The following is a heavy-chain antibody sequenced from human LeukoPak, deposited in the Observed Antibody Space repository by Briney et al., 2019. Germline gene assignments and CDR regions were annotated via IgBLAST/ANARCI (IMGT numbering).Heavy chain of an antibody. CDR3: ARGPYYGGPGDYYYGMDV. V-gene: IGHV3-33*08. CDR2: IWYDGSNK. Sequence: AGGSLRLSCTASGFTFSSYSMNWVRQAPGKGLEWVAVIWYDGSNKYCADSVKGRFTISRDNSKNTLYLQMNSLRADDTAVYYCARGPYYGGPGDYYYGMDVWGQGTTVTVSS. J-gene: IGHJ6*02. D-gene: IGHD4-23*01. CDR1: GFTFSSYS.